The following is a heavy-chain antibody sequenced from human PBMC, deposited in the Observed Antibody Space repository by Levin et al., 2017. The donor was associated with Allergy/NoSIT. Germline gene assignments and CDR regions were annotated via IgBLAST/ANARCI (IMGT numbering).Heavy chain of an antibody. Sequence: PSETLSLTCTVSGGSVSSGSHHWSWIRQPPGRGLEWIGCIHYSGSTKYNPSLKSRVTISVDTSKNQASLKLSSVTAADTAIYYFARDRVIPATGGNYYYYGMDVWGQGTTVTVSS. D-gene: IGHD2-2*01. CDR1: GGSVSSGSHH. J-gene: IGHJ6*02. CDR3: ARDRVIPATGGNYYYYGMDV. V-gene: IGHV4-61*01. CDR2: IHYSGST.